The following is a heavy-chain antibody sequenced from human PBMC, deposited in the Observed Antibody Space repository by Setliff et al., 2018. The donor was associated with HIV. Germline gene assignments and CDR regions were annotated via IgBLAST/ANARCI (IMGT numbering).Heavy chain of an antibody. Sequence: GESLKISCAASGFTFSSYSMNWVRQAPGKGLEWVSFISGNSGAVTYADSVKGRFTISRDNSKNTLYLQMNSLRVEDTAVYYCARAPRHYGWAFDIWGQGTMVTVSS. CDR1: GFTFSSYS. CDR3: ARAPRHYGWAFDI. V-gene: IGHV3-48*01. CDR2: ISGNSGAV. J-gene: IGHJ3*02. D-gene: IGHD4-17*01.